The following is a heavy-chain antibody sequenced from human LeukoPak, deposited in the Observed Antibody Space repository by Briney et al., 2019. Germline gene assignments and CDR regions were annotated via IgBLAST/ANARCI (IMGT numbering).Heavy chain of an antibody. CDR3: ARTYYYDSSGYREDWFDP. CDR1: GFTFSSYS. V-gene: IGHV3-21*01. CDR2: ISSSSSYI. J-gene: IGHJ5*02. D-gene: IGHD3-22*01. Sequence: GGSLRLSCAASGFTFSSYSMNWVRQAPGKGLEWVSSISSSSSYIYYADSVKGRFTISRDDAKKSLYLQMNSLRAEDTAVYYCARTYYYDSSGYREDWFDPWGQGTLVTVSS.